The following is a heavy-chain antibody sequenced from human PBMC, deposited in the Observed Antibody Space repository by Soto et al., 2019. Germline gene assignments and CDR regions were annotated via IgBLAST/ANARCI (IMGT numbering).Heavy chain of an antibody. J-gene: IGHJ6*03. V-gene: IGHV3-33*01. CDR3: ARDHCSSTSCYGYYYYYMDV. D-gene: IGHD2-2*01. Sequence: QVQLVESGGGVVQPGRSLRLYCAASGFTFSSYGMHWVRQAPGKGLEWVAVIWYDGSNKYYADSVKGRFTISRDNSKNTLYLQMNSLRAEDTAVYYCARDHCSSTSCYGYYYYYMDVWGKGTTVTVSS. CDR1: GFTFSSYG. CDR2: IWYDGSNK.